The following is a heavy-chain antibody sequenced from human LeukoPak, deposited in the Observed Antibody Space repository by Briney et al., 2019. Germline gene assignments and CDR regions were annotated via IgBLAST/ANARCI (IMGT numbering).Heavy chain of an antibody. V-gene: IGHV3-30*02. CDR3: AKDWGSDIYYFYMDV. Sequence: GGSLRLSCAASGFAFINSGMHWVRQAPGRGLQWVAFIRYDGSNTYYADSVKGRFIISRDNSKNNVYLQMNSLRVEGTAVYYCAKDWGSDIYYFYMDVWGKGTTVTVSS. D-gene: IGHD3-16*01. J-gene: IGHJ6*03. CDR1: GFAFINSG. CDR2: IRYDGSNT.